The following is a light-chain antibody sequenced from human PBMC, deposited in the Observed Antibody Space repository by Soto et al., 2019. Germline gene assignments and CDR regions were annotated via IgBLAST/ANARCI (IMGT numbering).Light chain of an antibody. J-gene: IGLJ1*01. CDR1: SSDVGHYNY. CDR2: EII. Sequence: TRPSSVSRSPGQSITISFTVTSSDVGHYNYVSWYQQHPGKAPKLMIYEIILRSSGVSNRFSGSKSGNTASLTISGLQAEDEADYYCSSYTSSSPYVFGTGTKVT. CDR3: SSYTSSSPYV. V-gene: IGLV2-14*01.